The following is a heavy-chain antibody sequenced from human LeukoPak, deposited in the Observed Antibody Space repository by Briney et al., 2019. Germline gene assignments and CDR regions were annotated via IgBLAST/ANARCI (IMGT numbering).Heavy chain of an antibody. Sequence: SETLSLTCAVYGGSFSGYHWTWIRQSPGKGLEWIGDINPSGSTYYNPSLKSRLTISVDTSKNQFSPKLRSVTAADTAVYYCARGRHDITMIVVVMTSVSYYLDVWGKGTTVTVS. CDR3: ARGRHDITMIVVVMTSVSYYLDV. J-gene: IGHJ6*03. V-gene: IGHV4-34*01. D-gene: IGHD3-22*01. CDR1: GGSFSGYH. CDR2: INPSGST.